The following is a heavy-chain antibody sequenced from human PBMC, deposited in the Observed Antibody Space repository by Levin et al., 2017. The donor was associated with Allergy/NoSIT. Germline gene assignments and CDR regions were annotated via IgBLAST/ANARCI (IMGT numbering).Heavy chain of an antibody. CDR3: ARGNIVVDYGMDV. CDR2: ISSSSSTI. V-gene: IGHV3-48*01. CDR1: GFTFSSYS. D-gene: IGHD2-2*01. Sequence: PGGSLRLSCAASGFTFSSYSMNWVRQAPGKGLEWVSYISSSSSTIYYADSVKGRFTISRDNAKNSLYLQMNSLRAEDTAVYYCARGNIVVDYGMDVWGQGTTVTVSS. J-gene: IGHJ6*02.